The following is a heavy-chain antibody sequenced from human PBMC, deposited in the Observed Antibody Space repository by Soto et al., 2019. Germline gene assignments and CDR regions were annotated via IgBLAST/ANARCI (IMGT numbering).Heavy chain of an antibody. Sequence: GGSLRLSCAASGFTFSSYAMHWFRQAPGKGLEWVAVISYDGSNKYYADSVKGRFTISRDNSKNTLYLQMNSLRAEDTAVYYCARDSAATTYPYYYGMVVRGHGTTVSSP. CDR1: GFTFSSYA. V-gene: IGHV3-30-3*01. D-gene: IGHD2-2*01. CDR2: ISYDGSNK. J-gene: IGHJ6*02. CDR3: ARDSAATTYPYYYGMVV.